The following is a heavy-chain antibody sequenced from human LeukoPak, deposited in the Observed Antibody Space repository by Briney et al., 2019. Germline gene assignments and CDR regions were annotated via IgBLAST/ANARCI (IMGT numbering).Heavy chain of an antibody. CDR1: GYTFASYG. CDR2: ISGYNGNT. V-gene: IGHV1-18*01. J-gene: IGHJ4*02. CDR3: VRGSADTPMAPIFY. Sequence: GASVKVSCKASGYTFASYGITWVRQAPGQGLEWMGWISGYNGNTKYVQKLQGRVTMTTDTSTSTAYMELRSLRSDDTALYYCVRGSADTPMAPIFYWGQGTLVTVSS. D-gene: IGHD5-18*01.